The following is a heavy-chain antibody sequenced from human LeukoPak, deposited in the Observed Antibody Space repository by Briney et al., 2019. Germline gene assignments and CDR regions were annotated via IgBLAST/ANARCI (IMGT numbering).Heavy chain of an antibody. D-gene: IGHD5-12*01. J-gene: IGHJ4*02. CDR2: ISASNGNT. CDR3: ARGNFIVASSSRRDYYFDY. Sequence: GASVHVSCKSSGYTFTTYGISWVRQAPGQGLECMGWISASNGNTNYAQKFQGRVTMTTDTSRSTAYMELRSLRSDDTAVYYCARGNFIVASSSRRDYYFDYWGQGTLVTVSS. CDR1: GYTFTTYG. V-gene: IGHV1-18*01.